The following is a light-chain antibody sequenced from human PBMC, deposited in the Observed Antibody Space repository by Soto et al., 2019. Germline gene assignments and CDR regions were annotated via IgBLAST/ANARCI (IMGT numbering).Light chain of an antibody. V-gene: IGLV2-14*01. CDR1: SSDVGRYNY. J-gene: IGLJ1*01. CDR3: ASYTTTFSYV. CDR2: DVS. Sequence: QSALTQPDSVSGSPGQSITISCTGTSSDVGRYNYVSWYQQHPSKAPKLMIYDVSNRPSGVSNRFSGSKFGNTASLTISGLQAEDEADYYCASYTTTFSYVFGSGTKLTVL.